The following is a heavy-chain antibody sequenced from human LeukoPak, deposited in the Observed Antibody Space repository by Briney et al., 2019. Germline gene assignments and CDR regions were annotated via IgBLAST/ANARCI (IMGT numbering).Heavy chain of an antibody. CDR3: AKYGNSGWVIDN. Sequence: SETLSLTCTVSGGSISSHFWTWIRQPPGKGLEYIGYIYYTGGTNYNPSLKSRVTISVDTPKNQFSLKLTSVTAADTAVYFCAKYGNSGWVIDNWGQGTLVTVSS. D-gene: IGHD6-19*01. J-gene: IGHJ4*02. CDR2: IYYTGGT. CDR1: GGSISSHF. V-gene: IGHV4-59*08.